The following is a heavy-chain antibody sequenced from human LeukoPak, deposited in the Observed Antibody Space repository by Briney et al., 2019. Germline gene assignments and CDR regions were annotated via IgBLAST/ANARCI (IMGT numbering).Heavy chain of an antibody. V-gene: IGHV3-48*02. CDR2: ISGSGGTI. CDR3: ARIRSGGYSDY. Sequence: GGSLRLSCAASVFTFSGYSMNWVRQAPGKGLEWVSYISGSGGTIYYADSVKGRFAISRDNAKKSLYLQMNSLRDGDTAVYHCARIRSGGYSDYWGQGALVTVSS. CDR1: VFTFSGYS. J-gene: IGHJ4*02. D-gene: IGHD2-15*01.